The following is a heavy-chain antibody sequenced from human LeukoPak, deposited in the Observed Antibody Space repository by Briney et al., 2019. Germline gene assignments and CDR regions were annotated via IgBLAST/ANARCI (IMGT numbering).Heavy chain of an antibody. D-gene: IGHD6-19*01. CDR3: AKLIAVAGTDDY. CDR2: ISDSGGST. CDR1: GFTFSSNA. V-gene: IGHV3-23*01. Sequence: PGGSLRLSCAASGFTFSSNAMSWVRQAPGKGLEWVSAISDSGGSTYYADSVKGRFTISRDNSNNTLYLQMNSLRTEDTAVYYCAKLIAVAGTDDYWGQGILVTVSS. J-gene: IGHJ4*02.